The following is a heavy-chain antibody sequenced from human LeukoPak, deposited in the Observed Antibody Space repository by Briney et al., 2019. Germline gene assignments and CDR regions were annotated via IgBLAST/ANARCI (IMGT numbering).Heavy chain of an antibody. CDR2: VYYSGSS. CDR1: GGSISNYY. D-gene: IGHD6-13*01. CDR3: AKEAAAGFDY. V-gene: IGHV4-59*01. J-gene: IGHJ4*02. Sequence: TSETLSLTCTVSGGSISNYYWSWVRQPPGKGLEWIGYVYYSGSSNYNPSLKSRGSISVDTFKKQISLKLTSVTAADTAVYFCAKEAAAGFDYWGQGILVAVSS.